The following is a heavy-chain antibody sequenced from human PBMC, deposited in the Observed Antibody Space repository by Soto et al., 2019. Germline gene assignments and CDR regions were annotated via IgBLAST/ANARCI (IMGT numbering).Heavy chain of an antibody. CDR2: IYSGGST. CDR3: ARDPWAADY. D-gene: IGHD3-16*01. CDR1: GFTVSTKY. V-gene: IGHV3-66*01. Sequence: EVQLVESGGGLVQPGGSLRLSCAASGFTVSTKYMSWVRQAPGKGLEWVSVIYSGGSTFYADSVRGRFTISRDNSKNTVTLQMNSLRAEDTDVYYCARDPWAADYWGQGTLVTVSS. J-gene: IGHJ4*02.